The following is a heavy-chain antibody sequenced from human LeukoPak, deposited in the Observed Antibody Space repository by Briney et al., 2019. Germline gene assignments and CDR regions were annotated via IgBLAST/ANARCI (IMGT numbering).Heavy chain of an antibody. CDR1: GGSFSGYY. CDR2: INHSGST. V-gene: IGHV4-34*01. Sequence: SETLSLTCAVYGGSFSGYYWSWIRQPPGKGLEWIGEINHSGSTNYNPSLKSRVTISVDTSKNQFSLKLSSVTAADTAVYYCARMSSFGSYGDYWGQGTLVTVSS. CDR3: ARMSSFGSYGDY. J-gene: IGHJ4*02. D-gene: IGHD1-26*01.